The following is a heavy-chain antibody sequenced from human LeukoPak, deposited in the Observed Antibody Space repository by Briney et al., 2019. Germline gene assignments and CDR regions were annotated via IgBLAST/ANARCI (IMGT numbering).Heavy chain of an antibody. V-gene: IGHV1-69*13. J-gene: IGHJ4*02. D-gene: IGHD1-26*01. CDR2: IIPIFGTA. CDR1: GGTFSSYA. CDR3: AKDSRISGSYSGFDY. Sequence: ASVKVSCKASGGTFSSYAISWVRQAPGQGLEWMGGIIPIFGTANYAQKFQGRVTITADESTSTAYMELSSLRAEDTAVYYCAKDSRISGSYSGFDYWGQGTLVTVSS.